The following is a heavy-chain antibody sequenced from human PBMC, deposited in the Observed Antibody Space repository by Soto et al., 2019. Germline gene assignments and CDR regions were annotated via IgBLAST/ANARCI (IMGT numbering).Heavy chain of an antibody. Sequence: GGSLRLSCAASGFTFSSYAMSWVRQAPGKGLEWVSVISGSGGSTYYADSVKGRFTISRDNSKNTLYLQMNSLRAEDTAVYYCAKGLYYYDSSGYQTFDYWGQGTLVTVSS. CDR3: AKGLYYYDSSGYQTFDY. D-gene: IGHD3-22*01. J-gene: IGHJ4*02. CDR1: GFTFSSYA. V-gene: IGHV3-23*01. CDR2: ISGSGGST.